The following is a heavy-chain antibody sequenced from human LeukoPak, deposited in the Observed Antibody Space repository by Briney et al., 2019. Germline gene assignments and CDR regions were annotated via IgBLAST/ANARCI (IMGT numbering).Heavy chain of an antibody. CDR2: INPNSGGT. CDR1: GYTFTGYY. D-gene: IGHD4-17*01. Sequence: ASVKVSCKASGYTFTGYYMHWVRQAPGQGLEWMGWINPNSGGTNYAQKFQGRVTMTRDTSISTDYMELSRLRSEARVVYYWARAAVKARLDPWGQGTVVTVSS. V-gene: IGHV1-2*02. J-gene: IGHJ5*02. CDR3: ARAAVKARLDP.